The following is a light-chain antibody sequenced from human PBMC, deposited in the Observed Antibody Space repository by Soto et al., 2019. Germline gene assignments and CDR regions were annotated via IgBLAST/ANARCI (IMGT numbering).Light chain of an antibody. V-gene: IGKV3-20*01. J-gene: IGKJ2*01. Sequence: EIVLTQSPGTLSLSPGERATLSCRASRSLSSSYVVWYQQKPGQAPRLLIYAASRRATGIPDRFSGSGSATEYTLTISRGEPEDFAVYYCQQQGTFGQGTKLEIK. CDR3: QQQGT. CDR1: RSLSSSY. CDR2: AAS.